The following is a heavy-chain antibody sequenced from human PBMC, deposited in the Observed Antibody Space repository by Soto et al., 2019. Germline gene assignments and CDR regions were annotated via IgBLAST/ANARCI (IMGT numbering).Heavy chain of an antibody. CDR1: GGSISSYY. CDR2: IYYSGST. J-gene: IGHJ6*03. Sequence: SETLSLTCTVSGGSISSYYWSWIRQPPGKGLEWIGYIYYSGSTNYNPSLKSRVTISVDTSKNQFSLKLSSVTAADTAVYYCARDQGAYYMDVWGKGTTVTVSS. V-gene: IGHV4-59*01. CDR3: ARDQGAYYMDV.